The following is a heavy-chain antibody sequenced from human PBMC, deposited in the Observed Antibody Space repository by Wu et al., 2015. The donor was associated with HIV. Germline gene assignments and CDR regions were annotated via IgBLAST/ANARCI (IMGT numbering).Heavy chain of an antibody. Sequence: QVQLVQSGAEVKRPGSSVKVSCKASGGTFSNYAITWVRQAPGQGLEWMGGIITIFGIANYAQKFQDRVTILADASTSTAYMEVSSLRSEDTAVYYCARSFSETSSWHNRPLNAFEIWGQGTMVTVSS. CDR3: ARSFSETSSWHNRPLNAFEI. D-gene: IGHD6-13*01. CDR1: GGTFSNYA. CDR2: IITIFGIA. V-gene: IGHV1-69*12. J-gene: IGHJ3*02.